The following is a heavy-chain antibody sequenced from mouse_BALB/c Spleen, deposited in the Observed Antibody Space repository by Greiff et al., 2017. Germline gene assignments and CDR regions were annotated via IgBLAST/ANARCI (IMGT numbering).Heavy chain of an antibody. Sequence: EVQRVESGGGLVKPGGSLKLSCAASGFTFSDYYMYWVRQTPEKRLEWVATISDGGSYTYYPDSVKGRFTISRDNAKNNLYLQMSSLKSEDTAMYYCARVTTVGDAMDYWGQGTSVTVSS. V-gene: IGHV5-4*02. J-gene: IGHJ4*01. CDR1: GFTFSDYY. D-gene: IGHD1-1*01. CDR3: ARVTTVGDAMDY. CDR2: ISDGGSYT.